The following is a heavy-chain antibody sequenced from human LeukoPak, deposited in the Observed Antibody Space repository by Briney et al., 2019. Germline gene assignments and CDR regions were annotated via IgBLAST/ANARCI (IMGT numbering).Heavy chain of an antibody. CDR2: ISWNSGSI. V-gene: IGHV3-9*01. J-gene: IGHJ4*02. CDR3: AKDFGDGDYVSTPFDY. D-gene: IGHD4-17*01. CDR1: GFTFDDYA. Sequence: GGSLRLSCAASGFTFDDYAMHWVRPAPGKGLERVSGISWNSGSIGYADSVKGRFTISRDNAKNSLYLQMNSLRAEDTALYYCAKDFGDGDYVSTPFDYWGQGTLVTVSS.